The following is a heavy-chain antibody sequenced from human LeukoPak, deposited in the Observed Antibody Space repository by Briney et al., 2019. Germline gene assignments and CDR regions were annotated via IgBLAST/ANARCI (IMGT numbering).Heavy chain of an antibody. V-gene: IGHV3-30-3*01. D-gene: IGHD3-3*01. CDR2: ISYDGSNK. Sequence: PGRSLRLSCAASGFTFSSYAMHWVRQAPGKGLEWVAVISYDGSNKYYADSVKGRFTISRDNSKNTLYLQMNSLRAEDTAAYYCAREGGYYDFWSGYNTANWFDPWGQGTLVTVSS. J-gene: IGHJ5*02. CDR1: GFTFSSYA. CDR3: AREGGYYDFWSGYNTANWFDP.